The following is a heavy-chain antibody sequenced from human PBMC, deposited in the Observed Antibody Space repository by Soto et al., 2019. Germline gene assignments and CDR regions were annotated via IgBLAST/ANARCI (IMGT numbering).Heavy chain of an antibody. J-gene: IGHJ6*02. D-gene: IGHD3-9*01. V-gene: IGHV3-74*01. CDR2: INSDGSST. Sequence: EVPLVESGGGLIQPGGSLRLSCAASGFTFSSYWMHRVRQVPGKGLVWVSRINSDGSSTTYADSVKGRFTISRDNAKNTLYLQMNSLRVEDTAVYYCARAPGYDILTGYHAVDVWGQGTTVTVSS. CDR3: ARAPGYDILTGYHAVDV. CDR1: GFTFSSYW.